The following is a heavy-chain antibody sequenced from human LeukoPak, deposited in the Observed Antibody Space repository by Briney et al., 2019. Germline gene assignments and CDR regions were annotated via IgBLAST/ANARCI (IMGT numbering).Heavy chain of an antibody. D-gene: IGHD3-3*01. V-gene: IGHV3-30*18. Sequence: GGSLRLSCAASGFTFSDYYMSWIRQAPGKGLEWVAVISYDGSNKYYADSVKGRFTISRDNSKNTLYLQMNSLRAEDTAVYCCAKDGAYYDFWSGYRDGFYGMDVWGQGTTVTVSS. J-gene: IGHJ6*02. CDR1: GFTFSDYY. CDR3: AKDGAYYDFWSGYRDGFYGMDV. CDR2: ISYDGSNK.